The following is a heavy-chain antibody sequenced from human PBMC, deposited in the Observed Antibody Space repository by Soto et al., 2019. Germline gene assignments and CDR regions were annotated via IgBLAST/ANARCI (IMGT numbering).Heavy chain of an antibody. J-gene: IGHJ6*02. V-gene: IGHV4-39*01. Sequence: LSLTCTVSGGSSSSSSYYWGWIRQPPGKGLDWIGSIYYSGSTYYNPSLKSRVTISVDTSKNQFSLKLSSVTAADTAVYYCARAGGYSSSWYGYYYYGMDVWGQGTTVTVSS. CDR2: IYYSGST. CDR1: GGSSSSSSYY. CDR3: ARAGGYSSSWYGYYYYGMDV. D-gene: IGHD6-13*01.